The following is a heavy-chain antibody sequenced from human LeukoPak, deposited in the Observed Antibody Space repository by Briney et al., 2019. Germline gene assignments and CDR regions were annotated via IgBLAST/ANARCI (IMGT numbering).Heavy chain of an antibody. CDR2: ISPSGSST. J-gene: IGHJ4*02. Sequence: PGGSLRLSCVGSGFTFSSYTMNWVRQAPGKGLEWVSSISPSGSSTWHADSVRGRSTISRDNARSSVHLQMDSLRAEDTAVYFCVRDFLGESAAGGYWGQGTLVTVSS. D-gene: IGHD6-25*01. CDR1: GFTFSSYT. CDR3: VRDFLGESAAGGY. V-gene: IGHV3-21*01.